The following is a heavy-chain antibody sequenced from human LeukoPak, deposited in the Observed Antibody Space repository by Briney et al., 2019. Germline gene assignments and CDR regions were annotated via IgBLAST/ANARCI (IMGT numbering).Heavy chain of an antibody. CDR1: GFTVSSNY. CDR2: IYSGGST. Sequence: GGXLRLSCAASGFTVSSNYMSWVRQAPGKGLEWVSVIYSGGSTYYADSVKGRFTISRDNSKNTLYLQMNSLRAEDTAVYYCARVGGSSEGAFDIWGQGTMVTVSS. V-gene: IGHV3-53*01. J-gene: IGHJ3*02. CDR3: ARVGGSSEGAFDI. D-gene: IGHD2-15*01.